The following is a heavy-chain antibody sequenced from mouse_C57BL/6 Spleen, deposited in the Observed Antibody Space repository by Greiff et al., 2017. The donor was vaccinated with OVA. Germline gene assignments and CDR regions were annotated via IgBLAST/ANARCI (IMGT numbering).Heavy chain of an antibody. J-gene: IGHJ3*01. Sequence: EVQRVESGGGLVQPGGSMKLSCAASGFTFSDAWMDWVRQSPEKGLEWVAEIRNKANNHATYYAESVKGRFTISRDDSKSSVYLQMNSLRAEDTGIYYCTRIYDYDGGFAYWGQGTLVTVSA. CDR2: IRNKANNHAT. D-gene: IGHD2-4*01. V-gene: IGHV6-6*01. CDR3: TRIYDYDGGFAY. CDR1: GFTFSDAW.